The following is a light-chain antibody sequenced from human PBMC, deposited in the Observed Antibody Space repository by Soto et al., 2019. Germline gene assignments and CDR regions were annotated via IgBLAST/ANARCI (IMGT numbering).Light chain of an antibody. Sequence: DIQMTQSPSSLSASVGDRVTITCRASQSISSYLNWYQKKPGKDPKLLIYAASSLQSGVPSRFSGSGSGTDFNLTISSLQTEDFATYQCQQSYSIPITFGQGTRLEIK. J-gene: IGKJ5*01. V-gene: IGKV1-39*01. CDR2: AAS. CDR3: QQSYSIPIT. CDR1: QSISSY.